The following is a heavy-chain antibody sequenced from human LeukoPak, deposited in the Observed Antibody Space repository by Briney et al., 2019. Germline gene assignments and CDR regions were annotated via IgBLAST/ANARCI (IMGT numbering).Heavy chain of an antibody. D-gene: IGHD3-10*01. CDR1: GYTFTSYD. CDR3: ARGRGSGSYYLWFDP. V-gene: IGHV1-8*01. Sequence: RASVKVSCKASGYTFTSYDINWVRQATGQGLEWMGWMNPNSGNTGYAQKFQGRVTMTRYTSISTAYMGLSSLRSEDTAVYYCARGRGSGSYYLWFDPWGQGTLVTVSS. CDR2: MNPNSGNT. J-gene: IGHJ5*02.